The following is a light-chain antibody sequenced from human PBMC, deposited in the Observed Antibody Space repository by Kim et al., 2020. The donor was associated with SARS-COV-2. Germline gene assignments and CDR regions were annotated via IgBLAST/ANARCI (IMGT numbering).Light chain of an antibody. V-gene: IGKV1-33*01. J-gene: IGKJ5*01. CDR2: DAS. Sequence: DIQMTQSPSSLSASVGDRVAITCQASQDISNFLNWYQQKPGKDPKLLIYDASNLKTGVPSRFSGSGSGTDFTFTISSLQPEDIATYYCQQYYNIPVTFGQGTKLEIK. CDR3: QQYYNIPVT. CDR1: QDISNF.